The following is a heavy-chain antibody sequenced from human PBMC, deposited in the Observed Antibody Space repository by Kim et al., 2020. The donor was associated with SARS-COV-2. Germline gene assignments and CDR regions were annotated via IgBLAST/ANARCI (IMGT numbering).Heavy chain of an antibody. Sequence: SETLSLTCTVSGDSIDRSNQYWGWIRQSPGKGVEWIGKIYRTGNTYINPSLKSRLSMSVDTSKNQVSLNLRSVTAEDTAVYYCAKVGSESIVGTPDVWGKGATVTVSP. CDR2: IYRTGNT. D-gene: IGHD3-3*02. CDR1: GDSIDRSNQY. J-gene: IGHJ6*04. V-gene: IGHV4-39*01. CDR3: AKVGSESIVGTPDV.